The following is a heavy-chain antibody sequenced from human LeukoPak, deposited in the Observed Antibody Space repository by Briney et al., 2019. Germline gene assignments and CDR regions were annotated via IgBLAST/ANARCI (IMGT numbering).Heavy chain of an antibody. CDR3: ARGRGEVQLWLRGQRYYYYMDV. J-gene: IGHJ6*03. Sequence: SETLSLTCTVSGGSISSSSYYWGWIRQPPGRRLEWIGSIYYSGSTYYNPSLQSRVTISVDRSKNQFSLKLSSVTAADTAVYYCARGRGEVQLWLRGQRYYYYMDVWGKGTTVTVSS. D-gene: IGHD5-18*01. CDR2: IYYSGST. CDR1: GGSISSSSYY. V-gene: IGHV4-39*07.